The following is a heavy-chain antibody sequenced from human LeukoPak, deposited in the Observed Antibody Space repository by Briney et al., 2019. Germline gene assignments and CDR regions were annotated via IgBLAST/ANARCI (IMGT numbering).Heavy chain of an antibody. D-gene: IGHD7-27*01. Sequence: SETLSLTCAVYGGSYSGYYWSWLRQPPGRGLVGMGELNHSGSTKYNPSLKSRVTISVDTPENQFSLRLNSVTAADTAVYYCARRPLGGTDVGGERTTVPVS. J-gene: IGHJ6*02. CDR2: LNHSGST. V-gene: IGHV4-34*01. CDR1: GGSYSGYY. CDR3: ARRPLGGTDV.